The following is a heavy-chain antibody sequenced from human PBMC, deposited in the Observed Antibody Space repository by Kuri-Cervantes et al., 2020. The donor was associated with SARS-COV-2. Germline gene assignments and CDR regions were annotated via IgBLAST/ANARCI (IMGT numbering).Heavy chain of an antibody. CDR2: ISANNGIT. Sequence: ASVKVSCKASGYTFTSYAMNWVRQAPGQGLEWMGWISANNGITNYAQKFQGRVTLTTDRSTDTAYMELTSLRSDDTAVYYCARTVHVIIVVDDWFDPWGQGTLVTVSS. V-gene: IGHV1-18*01. CDR3: ARTVHVIIVVDDWFDP. D-gene: IGHD2-21*01. CDR1: GYTFTSYA. J-gene: IGHJ5*02.